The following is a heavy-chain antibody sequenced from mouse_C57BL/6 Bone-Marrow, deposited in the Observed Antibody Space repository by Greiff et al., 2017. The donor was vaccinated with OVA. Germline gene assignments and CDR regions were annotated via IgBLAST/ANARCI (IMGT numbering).Heavy chain of an antibody. J-gene: IGHJ1*03. CDR2: IWSGGST. V-gene: IGHV2-2*01. CDR1: GFSLTSYG. CDR3: ARELWYFDV. Sequence: VQLKESGPGLVQPSQSLSITCTVSGFSLTSYGVHWVRQSPGKGLEWLGVIWSGGSTDYNAAFISRLSISKDNSKSQVFFKMNSLQADDTAIYYCARELWYFDVWGTGTTVTVSS.